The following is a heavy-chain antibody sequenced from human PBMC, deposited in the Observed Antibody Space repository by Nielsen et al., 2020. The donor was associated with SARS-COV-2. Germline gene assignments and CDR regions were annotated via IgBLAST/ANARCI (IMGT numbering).Heavy chain of an antibody. J-gene: IGHJ6*02. V-gene: IGHV1-46*01. CDR3: AKDSGHSGSHYPYYYYGMDV. CDR2: INPSGGST. D-gene: IGHD1-26*01. Sequence: WVRQAPGQGLEWMGIINPSGGSTSYAQKFQGRVTMTRDTSTSTVYMELSSLRSEDTAVYYCAKDSGHSGSHYPYYYYGMDVWGQGTTVTVSS.